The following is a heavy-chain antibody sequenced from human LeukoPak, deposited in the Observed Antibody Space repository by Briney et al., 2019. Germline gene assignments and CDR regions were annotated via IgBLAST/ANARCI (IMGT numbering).Heavy chain of an antibody. J-gene: IGHJ6*02. D-gene: IGHD1-14*01. CDR2: IYYSGSA. V-gene: IGHV4-59*12. Sequence: PSETLSLTCTVSGGSISSYYWSWIRQSPGKGLEWIGYIYYSGSANYNPSLKSRVTISLDTSKNQFSLKLSSVTAADTAVYYCARGQEVAPRTYYYYGMDVWGQGTTVTVSS. CDR1: GGSISSYY. CDR3: ARGQEVAPRTYYYYGMDV.